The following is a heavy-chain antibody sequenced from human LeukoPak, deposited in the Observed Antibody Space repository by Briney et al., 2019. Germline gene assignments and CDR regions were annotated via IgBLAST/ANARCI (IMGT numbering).Heavy chain of an antibody. D-gene: IGHD1-7*01. CDR2: ISSSGNT. Sequence: GGSLRLSCAASGFTLSDYAMAWVRQAPGKGLEWVSSISSSGNTYYSDSVKGGFTISRDKSKNTLYLQMNSLRAEDTAVYYCVRGLRGNYDYWGQGTLVTVSS. V-gene: IGHV3-23*01. CDR3: VRGLRGNYDY. J-gene: IGHJ4*02. CDR1: GFTLSDYA.